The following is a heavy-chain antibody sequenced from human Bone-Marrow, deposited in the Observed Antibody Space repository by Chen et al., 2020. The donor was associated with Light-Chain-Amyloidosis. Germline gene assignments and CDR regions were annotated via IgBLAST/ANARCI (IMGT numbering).Heavy chain of an antibody. Sequence: EVQLVESGGDLVQPGRSMRLSCAASGFTFDDYTMHWVRQVPGKGLEWVSVIPWNCAYIIYADSVRGRFTISRDNARSSLYLQMNSLKTEDTALYYCVKGRDYHGSGDALDIWGQGTMVTVSS. D-gene: IGHD3-10*01. CDR1: GFTFDDYT. V-gene: IGHV3-9*01. CDR3: VKGRDYHGSGDALDI. J-gene: IGHJ3*02. CDR2: IPWNCAYI.